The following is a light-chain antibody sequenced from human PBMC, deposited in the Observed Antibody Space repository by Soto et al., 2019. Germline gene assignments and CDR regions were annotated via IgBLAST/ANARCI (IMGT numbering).Light chain of an antibody. CDR2: GDN. CDR3: QSYDSSLSACV. Sequence: QSVLTQPPSVSGAPGQRVTISRTGSGSNIGALYDVNWYQQLPGAAPKLLIYGDNNRPSGVPDRFSGSKSGTSASLAITGLQPEDEAEYYCQSYDSSLSACVFGGGTKLTVL. CDR1: GSNIGALYD. J-gene: IGLJ2*01. V-gene: IGLV1-40*01.